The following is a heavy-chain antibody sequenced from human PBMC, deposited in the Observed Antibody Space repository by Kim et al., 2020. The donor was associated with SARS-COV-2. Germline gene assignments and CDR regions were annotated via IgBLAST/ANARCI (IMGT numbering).Heavy chain of an antibody. CDR3: ARGGTGPERKPHYYGMDV. Sequence: GGSLRLSCAASGFTFSSYSMNWVRQAPGKGLEWVSSTSSSSSYIYYADSVKGRFTISRDNAKNSLYLQMNSLRAEDTAVYYCARGGTGPERKPHYYGMDVWGQGTTVTVSS. CDR1: GFTFSSYS. J-gene: IGHJ6*02. D-gene: IGHD1-1*01. V-gene: IGHV3-21*01. CDR2: TSSSSSYI.